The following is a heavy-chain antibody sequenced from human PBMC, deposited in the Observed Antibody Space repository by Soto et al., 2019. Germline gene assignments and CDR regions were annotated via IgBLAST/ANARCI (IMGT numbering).Heavy chain of an antibody. J-gene: IGHJ4*02. CDR1: GFTFSSYA. D-gene: IGHD5-18*01. CDR2: ISYDGSNK. Sequence: GGSLRLSCAASGFTFSSYAMHWVRQAPGKGLEWVAVISYDGSNKYYADSVKGRFTISRDNSKNTLYLQMNSLRAEDTAVYYCARPLSYGYMYYFDYWGQGTLVTVSS. V-gene: IGHV3-30-3*01. CDR3: ARPLSYGYMYYFDY.